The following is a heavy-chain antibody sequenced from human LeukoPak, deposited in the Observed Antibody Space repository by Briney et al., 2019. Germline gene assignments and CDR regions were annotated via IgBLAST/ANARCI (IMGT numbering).Heavy chain of an antibody. V-gene: IGHV3-74*01. Sequence: GGSLRLSCAASGFTFSSYWMNWVRQAPGKGLVWVSRIASDGSSTTYADSVKGRFSISRDNAKNTLYLQMNSLRVEDTAVYYCAREGYGYGMDVWGQGTTVTVSS. J-gene: IGHJ6*02. CDR1: GFTFSSYW. CDR3: AREGYGYGMDV. CDR2: IASDGSST. D-gene: IGHD5-18*01.